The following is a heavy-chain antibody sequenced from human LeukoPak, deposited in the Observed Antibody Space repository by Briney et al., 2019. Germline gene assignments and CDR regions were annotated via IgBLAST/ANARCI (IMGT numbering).Heavy chain of an antibody. CDR3: ARVFSFNDAFDI. V-gene: IGHV1-8*03. CDR1: GYTFTGYY. Sequence: ASVKVSCKASGYTFTGYYMHWVRQAPGQGLEWMGWMNPNSGNAVYAQKFQGRVTITRNTSISTAYMELSSLRSEDTAVYYCARVFSFNDAFDIWGQGTMVTVSS. D-gene: IGHD2-21*01. CDR2: MNPNSGNA. J-gene: IGHJ3*02.